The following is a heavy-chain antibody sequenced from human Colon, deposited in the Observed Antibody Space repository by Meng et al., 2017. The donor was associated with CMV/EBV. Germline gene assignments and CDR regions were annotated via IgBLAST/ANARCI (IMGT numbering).Heavy chain of an antibody. Sequence: GGSLRLSCAASGFSISNSRMSWVRRAPGKGLEWISRIRDSDGVASCADSVRGRFTISRDISQNTLYLQMNSLKVEDTAVYYCTKGATFGVTAPDYWGQGTLVTVSS. CDR1: GFSISNSR. CDR2: IRDSDGVA. D-gene: IGHD2-21*02. CDR3: TKGATFGVTAPDY. V-gene: IGHV3-23*01. J-gene: IGHJ4*02.